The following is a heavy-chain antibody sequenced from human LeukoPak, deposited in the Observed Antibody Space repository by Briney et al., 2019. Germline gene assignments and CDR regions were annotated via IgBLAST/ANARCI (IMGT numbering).Heavy chain of an antibody. Sequence: PGGPLRLSCEASGFTFDDYGMSWVRQVPGKGPEWVSNINWNGGNIGYADSVKGRFTISRDNAKNSLYLQMNNLRAEDTAFYFCARETYYYDSTGYSHFDSWGQGTLVTVSS. CDR3: ARETYYYDSTGYSHFDS. CDR1: GFTFDDYG. V-gene: IGHV3-20*04. CDR2: INWNGGNI. D-gene: IGHD3-22*01. J-gene: IGHJ4*02.